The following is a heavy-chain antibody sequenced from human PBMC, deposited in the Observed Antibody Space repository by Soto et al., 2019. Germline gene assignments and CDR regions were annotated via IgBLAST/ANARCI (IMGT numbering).Heavy chain of an antibody. Sequence: PSETLSLTCTVSDGSISIYYWSWIRQPPGKGLEWIGYIYYSGSTNYNPSLKSRVTISIDTSKNQLFLKLSAMTAAGTAMYYCARALSGLSYYYYGMDAWGQGTTVTVSS. D-gene: IGHD2-15*01. CDR2: IYYSGST. V-gene: IGHV4-59*01. CDR1: DGSISIYY. J-gene: IGHJ6*02. CDR3: ARALSGLSYYYYGMDA.